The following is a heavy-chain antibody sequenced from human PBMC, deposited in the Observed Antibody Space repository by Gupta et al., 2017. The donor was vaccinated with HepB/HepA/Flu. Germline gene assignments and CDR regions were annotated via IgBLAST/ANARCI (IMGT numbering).Heavy chain of an antibody. CDR2: ITGRGDRT. D-gene: IGHD4-17*01. CDR3: AKDPNGDYVGAFDT. CDR1: GFTFKNYA. J-gene: IGHJ3*02. Sequence: EVQMLESGGGLEQLGGSLRLSCAASGFTFKNYAVTWVRQTPGKGLEWVSAITGRGDRTLYADSVKGRFTISRDNSKNILYLQMNSLRVEDTAIYYCAKDPNGDYVGAFDTWGQGTMVTVSS. V-gene: IGHV3-23*01.